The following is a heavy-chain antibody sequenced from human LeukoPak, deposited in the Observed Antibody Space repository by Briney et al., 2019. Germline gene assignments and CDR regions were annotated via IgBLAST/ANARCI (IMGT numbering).Heavy chain of an antibody. CDR1: GFAFSNYW. Sequence: PGGSLRLSCAASGFAFSNYWMSWVRQAPGKGLEWVGRVKSETDGGTTDYAAPVKGRFTISSDDSKNTLYLQMNSLKTEDTAVYYCTTWFRKLEISYYYYYMDVWGKGTTVTVSS. CDR2: VKSETDGGTT. V-gene: IGHV3-15*01. CDR3: TTWFRKLEISYYYYYMDV. D-gene: IGHD3-9*01. J-gene: IGHJ6*03.